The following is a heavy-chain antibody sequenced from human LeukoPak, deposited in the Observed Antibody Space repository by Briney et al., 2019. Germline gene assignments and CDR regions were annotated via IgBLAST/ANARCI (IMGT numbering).Heavy chain of an antibody. J-gene: IGHJ3*02. V-gene: IGHV4-59*01. CDR1: GGSISSYY. Sequence: SETLSLTCTVSGGSISSYYWSWIRQPPGKGLEWIGYIYYSGSTDYNPSLKSRVTISIDTSKNQFSLRLSSVTAADTAVYYCARESNYDSSGCLLDIWGQGTMVTVSS. CDR3: ARESNYDSSGCLLDI. CDR2: IYYSGST. D-gene: IGHD3-22*01.